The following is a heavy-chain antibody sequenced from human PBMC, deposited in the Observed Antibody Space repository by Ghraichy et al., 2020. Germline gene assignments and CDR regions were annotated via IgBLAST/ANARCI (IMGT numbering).Heavy chain of an antibody. CDR3: ARIGRDYNTQKTKIDVFDI. D-gene: IGHD2-21*01. J-gene: IGHJ3*02. V-gene: IGHV3-23*01. Sequence: GGSLRLSCGASGFPFNIYAMSWVRQAPGRGLEWVSAVSTTGATTYYADSVKGRFTISRDNSRNTLSLQLNSLRAEDTAIYYCARIGRDYNTQKTKIDVFDIWGLGTMVTVSS. CDR1: GFPFNIYA. CDR2: VSTTGATT.